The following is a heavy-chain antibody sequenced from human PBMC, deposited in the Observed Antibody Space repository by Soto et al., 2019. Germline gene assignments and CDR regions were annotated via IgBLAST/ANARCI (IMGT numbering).Heavy chain of an antibody. V-gene: IGHV2-5*02. CDR1: GFSLSTSGVG. J-gene: IGHJ4*02. Sequence: SGPTLVNPTQTLTLTCTFSGFSLSTSGVGVGWIRQPPGKALEWLAVIYWDDDKRCSPSLKSRLTITKDTSKNQVVLTMTNMDPVDTATYYCAHRLLSGSVLDYWGQGTLVTVSS. CDR3: AHRLLSGSVLDY. CDR2: IYWDDDK. D-gene: IGHD1-26*01.